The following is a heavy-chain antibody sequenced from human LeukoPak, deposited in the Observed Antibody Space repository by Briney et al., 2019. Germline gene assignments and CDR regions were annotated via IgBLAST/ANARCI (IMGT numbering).Heavy chain of an antibody. CDR3: ARYALELRWGRSDY. J-gene: IGHJ4*02. CDR2: ISSSSSTI. Sequence: GGSLRLSCAASGFTFNSYNMDWVRQAPGKGLEWLSYISSSSSTIYYADSVKGRFTISRDNAKNSLYLQMNSLRAEDTAVHYCARYALELRWGRSDYWGQGTLVTVSS. V-gene: IGHV3-48*01. D-gene: IGHD1-7*01. CDR1: GFTFNSYN.